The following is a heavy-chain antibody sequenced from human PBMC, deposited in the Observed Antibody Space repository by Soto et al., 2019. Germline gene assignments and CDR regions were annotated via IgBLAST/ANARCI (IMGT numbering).Heavy chain of an antibody. J-gene: IGHJ4*02. V-gene: IGHV4-59*01. CDR3: ARRATNFDY. Sequence: QVQLQESGPGLVKPSETLSLTCTVSGGSISSYYWGWIRQPPGKGLEWIGYIYYSGRTNYNPSLTSRVTISVDTSKNPYSLKLSSVTAADTAVYYCARRATNFDYWGQGTLVTVSS. CDR2: IYYSGRT. CDR1: GGSISSYY. D-gene: IGHD1-26*01.